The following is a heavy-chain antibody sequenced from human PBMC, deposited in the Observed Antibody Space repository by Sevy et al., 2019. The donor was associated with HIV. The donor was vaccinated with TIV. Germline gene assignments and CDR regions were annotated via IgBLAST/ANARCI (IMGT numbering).Heavy chain of an antibody. CDR1: GYTFTGYY. J-gene: IGHJ5*02. Sequence: ASVKVSCKASGYTFTGYYMHWVRQAPGQGLEWTGRINPNSGGTNYAQKFQGRVTMTRDTSISTAYMELSRLRSDDTAVYYCARESCGGDCYSYNWFDPWGQGTLVTVSS. CDR3: ARESCGGDCYSYNWFDP. D-gene: IGHD2-21*02. V-gene: IGHV1-2*06. CDR2: INPNSGGT.